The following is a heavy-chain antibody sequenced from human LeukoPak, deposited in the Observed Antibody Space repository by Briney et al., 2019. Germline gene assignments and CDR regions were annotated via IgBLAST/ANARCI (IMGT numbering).Heavy chain of an antibody. CDR2: IYYSGST. CDR1: GGSISSYY. V-gene: IGHV4-59*08. Sequence: SETLSLTCTVSGGSISSYYWSWIRQPPGMGLEWIGYIYYSGSTNYNPSLKSRVTISVDTSKNQFSLRLSSVTAADTAVYFCARHEETPNYYDSSGWGFDYWGQGTLVTVSS. CDR3: ARHEETPNYYDSSGWGFDY. D-gene: IGHD3-22*01. J-gene: IGHJ4*02.